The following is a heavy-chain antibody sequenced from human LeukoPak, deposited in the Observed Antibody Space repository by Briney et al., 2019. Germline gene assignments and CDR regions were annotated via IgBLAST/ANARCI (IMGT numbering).Heavy chain of an antibody. CDR1: GYTFTGYY. D-gene: IGHD3-10*01. CDR3: ASRVLLWFGELYYYYYGMDV. J-gene: IGHJ6*02. CDR2: INPNSGGT. V-gene: IGHV1-2*02. Sequence: ASVKVSCKASGYTFTGYYMHWVRQAPGQGLEWMGWINPNSGGTNYAQKFQGRVTMTRDMSISTAYMELSRLRSDDTAVYYCASRVLLWFGELYYYYYGMDVWGQGTTVTVSS.